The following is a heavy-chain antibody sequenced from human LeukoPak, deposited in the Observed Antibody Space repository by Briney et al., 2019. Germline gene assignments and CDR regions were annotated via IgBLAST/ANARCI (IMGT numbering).Heavy chain of an antibody. J-gene: IGHJ4*02. Sequence: SETLSLTCTVSGGSISSYYWSWIRQPPGKGLEWIGYIYYSGSTNYNPSLKSRVTISVDTSKNQFSLKLSSVTAADTAVYYCARGGSIFGVVIKFDYWGQGTLVTVSS. CDR2: IYYSGST. CDR1: GGSISSYY. V-gene: IGHV4-59*12. CDR3: ARGGSIFGVVIKFDY. D-gene: IGHD3-3*01.